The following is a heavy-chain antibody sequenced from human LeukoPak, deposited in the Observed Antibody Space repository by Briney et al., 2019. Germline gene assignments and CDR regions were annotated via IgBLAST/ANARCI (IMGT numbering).Heavy chain of an antibody. V-gene: IGHV1-2*02. CDR2: INPNSGGT. CDR3: ARRIPAGIGAFDM. CDR1: GFTFTGYY. Sequence: GASVKVSCKASGFTFTGYYMHWVRQAPGQGLEWMGWINPNSGGTNYAQKFQGRVTMTRDTSISTAYMELSRLGSDDTAVYYCARRIPAGIGAFDMWGQGTMVTVSS. J-gene: IGHJ3*02. D-gene: IGHD2-2*02.